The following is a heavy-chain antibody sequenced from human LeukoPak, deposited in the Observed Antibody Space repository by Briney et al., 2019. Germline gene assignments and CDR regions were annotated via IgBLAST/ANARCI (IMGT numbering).Heavy chain of an antibody. Sequence: GGSLRLSCAASGFTFSSYAMSWVRQAPGKGLEWVSAISGSGGSTYYADSVKGRFTISRDNSKNTLYLQMNSLRAEDTAVYYCAKGSYDSSGYYRPGYYYGMDVWGQGTTVTVSS. J-gene: IGHJ6*02. CDR3: AKGSYDSSGYYRPGYYYGMDV. CDR2: ISGSGGST. V-gene: IGHV3-23*01. D-gene: IGHD3-22*01. CDR1: GFTFSSYA.